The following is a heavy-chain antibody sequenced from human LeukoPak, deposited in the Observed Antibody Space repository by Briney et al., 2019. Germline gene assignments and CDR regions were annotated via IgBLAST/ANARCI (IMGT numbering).Heavy chain of an antibody. CDR3: ARGWITAGAYYDY. V-gene: IGHV3-74*01. Sequence: PGGSLRLSCAASGFTFSSYWMHWVRQAPGKGLVWVSRIHSDGSSTSYADSVKGRFTMSRDNAKNTLYLQMNSLRAEDTAVYNCARGWITAGAYYDYWGQGTLVTVSS. CDR1: GFTFSSYW. CDR2: IHSDGSST. D-gene: IGHD6-13*01. J-gene: IGHJ4*02.